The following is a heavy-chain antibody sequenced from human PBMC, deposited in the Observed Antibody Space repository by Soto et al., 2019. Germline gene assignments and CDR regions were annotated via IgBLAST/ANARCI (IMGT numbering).Heavy chain of an antibody. J-gene: IGHJ6*02. CDR2: IYNSGSS. Sequence: PSETLSLTGTVPDGPISSYYWTGIRQSPGKGLEWMSYIYNSGSSNYNNTPKSRVNITIETPKTTFSLKLSCVTAADTAVSNCARTGQRYSSGYYFFVMDVWGPGATVTVSS. V-gene: IGHV4-59*01. CDR1: DGPISSYY. CDR3: ARTGQRYSSGYYFFVMDV. D-gene: IGHD5-18*01.